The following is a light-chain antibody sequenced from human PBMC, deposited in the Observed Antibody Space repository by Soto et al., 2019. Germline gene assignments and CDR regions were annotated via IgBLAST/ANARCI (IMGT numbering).Light chain of an antibody. CDR3: QSYDSLSAWV. Sequence: QSVLTQPPSVSGAPGQRVTVSCTGSSSNIGAGFEVHWYQQFPGTAPKLLISGNTNRPSGVPDRFSGSKSGTSASLAITGLQAEDEAIYYRQSYDSLSAWVFGGGTKLTVL. CDR2: GNT. CDR1: SSNIGAGFE. J-gene: IGLJ3*02. V-gene: IGLV1-40*01.